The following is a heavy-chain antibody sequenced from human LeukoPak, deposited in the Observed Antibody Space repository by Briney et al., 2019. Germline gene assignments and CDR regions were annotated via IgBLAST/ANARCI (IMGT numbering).Heavy chain of an antibody. V-gene: IGHV3-23*01. CDR3: AKDVYQLPARHNWFDP. D-gene: IGHD2-2*01. CDR2: ISGSGGST. J-gene: IGHJ5*02. CDR1: GFTFSSYA. Sequence: GGSLRLSCAASGFTFSSYAMSWVRQAPGKGLEWVSAISGSGGSTYYADSVKGRFTISRDNSKNTLYLQMNSLRAEDTAVYYCAKDVYQLPARHNWFDPWGQGTLVTVSS.